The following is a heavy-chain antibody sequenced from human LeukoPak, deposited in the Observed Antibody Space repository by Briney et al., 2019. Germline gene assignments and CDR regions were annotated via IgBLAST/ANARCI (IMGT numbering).Heavy chain of an antibody. CDR3: ARGYCSGGSCYSGVLYYYGMDV. CDR1: GGSISSGGYY. CDR2: IYHSGST. V-gene: IGHV4-30-2*01. D-gene: IGHD2-15*01. Sequence: KTSQTLSLTCTVSGGSISSGGYYWSWIRQPPGKGLEWIGYIYHSGSTYYNPSLKSRVTISVDRSKNQFSLKLSSVTAADTAVYYCARGYCSGGSCYSGVLYYYGMDVWGQGTTVTVSS. J-gene: IGHJ6*02.